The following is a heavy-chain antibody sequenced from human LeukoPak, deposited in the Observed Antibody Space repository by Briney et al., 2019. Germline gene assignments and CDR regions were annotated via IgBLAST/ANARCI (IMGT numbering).Heavy chain of an antibody. D-gene: IGHD3-10*01. CDR2: ISGSGDNT. Sequence: GGSLRLSCAASGFTFSNYAMSWVRQAPGKGLEWVSSISGSGDNTYYADSVKGRFTISRDNSKNTLYLQMNSLRPEDTAVYYCAKDQGQYGSGTYYSIDCWGQGTLVTVSS. CDR3: AKDQGQYGSGTYYSIDC. V-gene: IGHV3-23*01. J-gene: IGHJ4*02. CDR1: GFTFSNYA.